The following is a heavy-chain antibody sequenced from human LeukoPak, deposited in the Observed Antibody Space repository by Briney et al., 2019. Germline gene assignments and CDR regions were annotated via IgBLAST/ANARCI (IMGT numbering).Heavy chain of an antibody. V-gene: IGHV3-48*03. CDR1: GFTFSSYE. CDR2: ISSSGSTI. Sequence: GGSLRLSCAASGFTFSSYEMNWVRQAPGKRLEGVSYISSSGSTIYYADSVKGRFTISRDNAKNSLDLQMNSLRAEDTAVYYCAELGITMIGGVWGKGTTVTISS. CDR3: AELGITMIGGV. D-gene: IGHD3-10*02. J-gene: IGHJ6*04.